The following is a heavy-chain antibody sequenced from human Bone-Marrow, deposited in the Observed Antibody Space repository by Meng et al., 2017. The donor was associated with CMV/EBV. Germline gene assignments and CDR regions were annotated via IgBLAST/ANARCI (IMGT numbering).Heavy chain of an antibody. CDR2: IYPGDSDT. Sequence: GGSLRLSCKCSGYSFTSYWIGWVRQMPGKGLEWMGIIYPGDSDTRYSPSFQGQVTISADKSISTAYLQWSSLKASDTVMYYCARHWGDIVVVPAAELGFDPWGQGPLVTVSS. CDR1: GYSFTSYW. CDR3: ARHWGDIVVVPAAELGFDP. D-gene: IGHD2-2*01. J-gene: IGHJ5*02. V-gene: IGHV5-51*01.